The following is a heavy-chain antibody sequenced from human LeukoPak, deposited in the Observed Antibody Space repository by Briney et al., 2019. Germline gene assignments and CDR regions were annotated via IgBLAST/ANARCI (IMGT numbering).Heavy chain of an antibody. J-gene: IGHJ4*02. CDR1: GYTFTNYW. Sequence: GESLKISCKGSGYTFTNYWIAWVRQMPGKGLEWMGMIYPGDSDSRYSPSFQGQVTFSADKSISTAYLQWSSLKASDSAMYYCARESGYSSGWYPYWGQGTLVTVSP. CDR2: IYPGDSDS. CDR3: ARESGYSSGWYPY. V-gene: IGHV5-51*01. D-gene: IGHD6-19*01.